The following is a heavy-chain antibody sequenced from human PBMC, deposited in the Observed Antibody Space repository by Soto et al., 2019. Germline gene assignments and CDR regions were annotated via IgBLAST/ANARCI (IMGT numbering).Heavy chain of an antibody. J-gene: IGHJ4*02. CDR2: IGGSGDNT. CDR3: AKTITGYFWAGDS. CDR1: GFTFSSYV. D-gene: IGHD1-20*01. Sequence: EVQLSESGGGLVQPGGSLRLSCAASGFTFSSYVISWVRQAPGKGLEWVSGIGGSGDNTYYADSVRGRFTISRDNSRNTLYLQMNSLRAEDTALYYCAKTITGYFWAGDSWGRGTLVTVSS. V-gene: IGHV3-23*01.